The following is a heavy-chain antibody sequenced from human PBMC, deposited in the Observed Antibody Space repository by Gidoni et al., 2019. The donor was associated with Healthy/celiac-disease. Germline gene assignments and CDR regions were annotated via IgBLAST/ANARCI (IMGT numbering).Heavy chain of an antibody. V-gene: IGHV4-34*01. J-gene: IGHJ6*03. CDR3: ARGSRWGAGYYYMDV. D-gene: IGHD6-13*01. CDR2: INHSGST. Sequence: QVQLQQWGAGLLKPSDTLSLTCAVYGGSFSGYYWSWIRQPPGKGLEWIGEINHSGSTNYNPSLKSRVTISVDTSKNQFSLKLISVTAADTAVYYCARGSRWGAGYYYMDVWGKGTTVTVSS. CDR1: GGSFSGYY.